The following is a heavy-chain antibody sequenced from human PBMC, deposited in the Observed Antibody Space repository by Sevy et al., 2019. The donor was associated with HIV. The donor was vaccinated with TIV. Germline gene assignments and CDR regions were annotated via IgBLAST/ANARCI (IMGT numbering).Heavy chain of an antibody. CDR1: GFTFSSYA. Sequence: GGSLRLSCAASGFTFSSYAMSWVRQAPGKGLEWVSAISGSGGSTYYADSVKGRFTISRENSKNTLYLQMNSLRAEDTAVYYCAKFGEYCSSTSCYYYYYYGMDVWGQGTTVTVSS. D-gene: IGHD2-2*01. V-gene: IGHV3-23*01. CDR2: ISGSGGST. J-gene: IGHJ6*02. CDR3: AKFGEYCSSTSCYYYYYYGMDV.